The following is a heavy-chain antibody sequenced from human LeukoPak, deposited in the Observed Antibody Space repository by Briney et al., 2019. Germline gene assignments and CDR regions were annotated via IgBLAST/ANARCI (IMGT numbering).Heavy chain of an antibody. CDR2: IKSKTDGGTT. J-gene: IGHJ4*02. CDR1: GFTFSNAW. D-gene: IGHD3-10*01. Sequence: GGSLRLSCAASGFTFSNAWMSWVRQAPGKGLEWVGRIKSKTDGGTTDYAAPVKGRFTISRHDSKNTLYLQMNSLKTEDTAVYYCTTAGLLLWFGELLWGEFDYWGQGTLVTVSS. CDR3: TTAGLLLWFGELLWGEFDY. V-gene: IGHV3-15*01.